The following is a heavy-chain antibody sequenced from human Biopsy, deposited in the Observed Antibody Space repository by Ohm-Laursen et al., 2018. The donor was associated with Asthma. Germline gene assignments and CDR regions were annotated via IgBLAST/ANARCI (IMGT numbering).Heavy chain of an antibody. CDR2: ISGSGGST. V-gene: IGHV3-23*01. J-gene: IGHJ4*02. D-gene: IGHD2-15*01. CDR3: AKAREDIVVVVAVSDS. Sequence: SLGLSCAASGFTFSSYAMSWVRQPPGKGLEWVSAISGSGGSTYYADSVKGRFTISRDNSKNTLHLQMNSLRAEDTAVYYCAKAREDIVVVVAVSDSWGQGTLVTVSS. CDR1: GFTFSSYA.